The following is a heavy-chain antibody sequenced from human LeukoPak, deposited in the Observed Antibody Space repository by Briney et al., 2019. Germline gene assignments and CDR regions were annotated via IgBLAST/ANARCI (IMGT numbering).Heavy chain of an antibody. Sequence: SETLSLTCAVYGGSFSGYYWSWIRQPPGKGLEWIGEINHSGSTNYNPSLKSRVTISVDKSKNQFSLKLSSVTAADTAVYYCARGLRIPRLYCYGMDVWGQGTTVTVSS. J-gene: IGHJ6*02. CDR2: INHSGST. D-gene: IGHD2-15*01. V-gene: IGHV4-34*01. CDR3: ARGLRIPRLYCYGMDV. CDR1: GGSFSGYY.